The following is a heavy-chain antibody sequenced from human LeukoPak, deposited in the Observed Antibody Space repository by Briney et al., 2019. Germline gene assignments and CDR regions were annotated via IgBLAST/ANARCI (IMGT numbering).Heavy chain of an antibody. CDR2: IIPIFGTA. CDR3: ARDDILTGHYSFDY. Sequence: GASVKVSCKASGGTFSSYAISWVRQAPGQGLEWMGGIIPIFGTANYAQKFQGRVTITADKSTSTAYMELSSLRSEDTAVYYCARDDILTGHYSFDYWGQGTLVTVSS. V-gene: IGHV1-69*06. CDR1: GGTFSSYA. D-gene: IGHD3-9*01. J-gene: IGHJ4*02.